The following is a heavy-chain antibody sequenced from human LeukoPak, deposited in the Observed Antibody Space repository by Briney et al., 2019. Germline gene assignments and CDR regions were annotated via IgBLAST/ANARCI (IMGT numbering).Heavy chain of an antibody. CDR1: GYSISSGYY. CDR3: AREAVGYCSR. V-gene: IGHV4-38-2*02. J-gene: IGHJ4*02. CDR2: IYHSGST. D-gene: IGHD2-2*01. Sequence: PSETLSLTCTVSGYSISSGYYWGWIRQPPGKGLEWIGSIYHSGSTYYNPSLKSRVTISVDTSKNQFSLKLSSVTAADTAVYYCAREAVGYCSRWGQGTLVTVSS.